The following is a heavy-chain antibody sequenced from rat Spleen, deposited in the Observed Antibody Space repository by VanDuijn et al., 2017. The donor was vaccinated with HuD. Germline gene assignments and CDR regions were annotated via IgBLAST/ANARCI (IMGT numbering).Heavy chain of an antibody. V-gene: IGHV5-34*01. Sequence: EVQLVESGGGLVQPGRSLKLSCVASGFTFSDYGMNWIRQAPGKGLEWVAYISSSSGTIYYADTVKGRFTISRDNAKNTLYLQLSSLRSEDTALYYCARGGYYYSSPWYFDYWGQGVMVTVSS. J-gene: IGHJ2*01. CDR1: GFTFSDYG. D-gene: IGHD1-2*01. CDR3: ARGGYYYSSPWYFDY. CDR2: ISSSSGT.